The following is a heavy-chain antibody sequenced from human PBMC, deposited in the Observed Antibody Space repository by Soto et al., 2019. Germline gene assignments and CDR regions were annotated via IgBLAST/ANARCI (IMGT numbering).Heavy chain of an antibody. CDR1: GFTFSSYA. J-gene: IGHJ3*02. CDR2: ISYDGSNK. CDR3: ARDFRPGMVRGVSAFDI. Sequence: QVQLVESGGGVVQPGRSLRLSCAASGFTFSSYAMHWVRQAPGKGLEWVAVISYDGSNKYYADSVKGRFTISRDNSKNTLYLQTNSLRAEDTAVYYCARDFRPGMVRGVSAFDIWGQGTMVTVSS. V-gene: IGHV3-30-3*01. D-gene: IGHD3-10*01.